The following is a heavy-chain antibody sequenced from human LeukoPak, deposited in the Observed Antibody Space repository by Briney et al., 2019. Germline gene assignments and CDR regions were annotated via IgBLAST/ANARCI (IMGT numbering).Heavy chain of an antibody. D-gene: IGHD4-23*01. J-gene: IGHJ4*02. CDR1: GYSFTNYY. CDR2: INPNSGGT. Sequence: ASVKVSCKASGYSFTNYYTHWVRQAPGQGLEWMGWINPNSGGTNYAQKFQGRVTMTRGTSIRTTYMELSRLRSDDTAVYFCARDLGWELVLDYWGQGTLVTVSS. V-gene: IGHV1-2*02. CDR3: ARDLGWELVLDY.